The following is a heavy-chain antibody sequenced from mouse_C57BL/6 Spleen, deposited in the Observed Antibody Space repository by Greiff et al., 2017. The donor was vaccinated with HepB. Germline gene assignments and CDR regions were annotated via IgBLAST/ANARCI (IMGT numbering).Heavy chain of an antibody. CDR1: GYTFTSYW. V-gene: IGHV1-69*01. J-gene: IGHJ2*01. CDR3: ARRTTVVEDYFDY. D-gene: IGHD1-1*01. Sequence: VQLQQPGAELVMPGASVKLSCKASGYTFTSYWMHWVKQRPGQGLEWIGEIDPSDSYTNYNQKFKGKSTLTVDKSSSTAYMQLSSLTSEDSAVYYCARRTTVVEDYFDYWGQVTTLTVSS. CDR2: IDPSDSYT.